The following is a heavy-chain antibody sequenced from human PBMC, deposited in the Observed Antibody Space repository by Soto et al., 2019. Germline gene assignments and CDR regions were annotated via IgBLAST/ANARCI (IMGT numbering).Heavy chain of an antibody. D-gene: IGHD6-13*01. V-gene: IGHV4-30-2*01. CDR1: GGSISGTTYS. CDR3: ARGQGAAAGHSNFDY. J-gene: IGHJ4*02. CDR2: IYDSGNT. Sequence: QLQLQESGSGLVKPSQTLSLTCAVSGGSISGTTYSWSWIRQPPGKGLEWIGYIYDSGNTYYNPSLESQFSISVDRSKNQFSLELSSVTAADTAVYYCARGQGAAAGHSNFDYWGQGALVTVSS.